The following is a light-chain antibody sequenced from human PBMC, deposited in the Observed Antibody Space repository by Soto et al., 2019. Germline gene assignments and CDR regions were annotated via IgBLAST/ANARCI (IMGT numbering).Light chain of an antibody. V-gene: IGKV3-20*01. J-gene: IGKJ1*01. Sequence: VLTQSPGTLSLSPGERATLSCRASQSVGNNYVAWYQQKPGQAPRLLIYDASSRATGIPDRFSGSGSGADFPLTINRLEPEDFAVYYCQQCPTSPLTFGKGTRVKIK. CDR2: DAS. CDR3: QQCPTSPLT. CDR1: QSVGNNY.